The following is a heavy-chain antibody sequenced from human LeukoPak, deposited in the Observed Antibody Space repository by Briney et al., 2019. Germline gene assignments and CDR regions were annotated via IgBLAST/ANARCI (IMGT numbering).Heavy chain of an antibody. V-gene: IGHV4-39*01. CDR1: GVSIISSSYY. CDR3: ARHWGYSGYDWPFDY. Sequence: SETLSLTCTVSGVSIISSSYYWGWIRQPPGKGLEWIASIFYNGSTYYNPSLKSRVTISVDTSKNQFSLKLSSVTAADTAVYYCARHWGYSGYDWPFDYWGQGTLVTVSS. D-gene: IGHD5-12*01. J-gene: IGHJ4*02. CDR2: IFYNGST.